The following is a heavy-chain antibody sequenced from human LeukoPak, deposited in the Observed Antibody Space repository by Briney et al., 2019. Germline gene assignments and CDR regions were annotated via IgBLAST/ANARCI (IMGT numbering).Heavy chain of an antibody. CDR1: GGPISNYY. J-gene: IGHJ4*02. CDR3: AREQGTGTSSRYFDY. Sequence: PSETLSLTCAVSGGPISNYYWSWIRQPAGNGLEWIGRIYTSGSTNYNPSLKSRVTMSVDTSKNQFSLKLNSVTAADTAVYYCAREQGTGTSSRYFDYWGQGTLVTVSS. V-gene: IGHV4-4*07. CDR2: IYTSGST. D-gene: IGHD1-1*01.